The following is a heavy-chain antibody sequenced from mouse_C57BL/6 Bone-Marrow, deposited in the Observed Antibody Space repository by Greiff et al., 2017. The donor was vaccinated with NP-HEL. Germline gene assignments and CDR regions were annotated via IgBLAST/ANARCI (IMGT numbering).Heavy chain of an antibody. CDR2: ISNGGGST. CDR1: GFTFSDYY. J-gene: IGHJ1*03. Sequence: EVQLVESGGGLVQPGGSLKLSCAASGFTFSDYYMYWVRQTPEKRLEWVAYISNGGGSTYYPDTVKGRFTISRDNAKNTLYLQMSRLKSEDTAMYYCARGPSYYYGRSHWYFDVWGTGTTVTVSS. D-gene: IGHD1-1*01. CDR3: ARGPSYYYGRSHWYFDV. V-gene: IGHV5-12*01.